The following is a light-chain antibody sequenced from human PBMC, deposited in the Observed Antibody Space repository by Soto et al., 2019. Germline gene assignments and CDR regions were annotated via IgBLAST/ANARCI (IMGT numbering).Light chain of an antibody. CDR3: SSYTRSSAQV. J-gene: IGLJ1*01. Sequence: QSVLAQPASVSGSPGQSITISCTGTSXDVGAYNYVSWYQVHPGKAPTLIISEVSNRPSGVSSRFSGSKSTNTASLTISGLRPEDEAEYYCSSYTRSSAQVFGTGTKVTV. CDR2: EVS. CDR1: SXDVGAYNY. V-gene: IGLV2-14*01.